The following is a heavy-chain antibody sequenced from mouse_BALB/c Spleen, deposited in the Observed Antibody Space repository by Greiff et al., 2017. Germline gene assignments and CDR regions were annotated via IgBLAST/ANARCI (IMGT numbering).Heavy chain of an antibody. CDR3: ASYDGYPAWFAY. V-gene: IGHV5-17*02. CDR2: ISSGSSTI. D-gene: IGHD2-3*01. J-gene: IGHJ3*01. Sequence: EVQVVESGGGLVQPGGSRQLSCAASGFTFSSFGMHWVRQAPEKGLEWVAYISSGSSTIYYADTVKGRFTISRDNPKNTLFLQMTSLRSEDTAMYYCASYDGYPAWFAYWGQGTLVTVSA. CDR1: GFTFSSFG.